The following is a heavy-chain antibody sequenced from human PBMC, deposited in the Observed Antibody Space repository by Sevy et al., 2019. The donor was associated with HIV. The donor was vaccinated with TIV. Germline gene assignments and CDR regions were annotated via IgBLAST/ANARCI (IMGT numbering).Heavy chain of an antibody. CDR2: ISPNSGGT. CDR3: ARGSPCWSAYYSVEY. CDR1: GYTFTGYD. V-gene: IGHV1-2*06. D-gene: IGHD3-3*01. J-gene: IGHJ4*02. Sequence: ASVKVSCKASGYTFTGYDMHWVRQAPGQGLEWVGRISPNSGGTNFAQKFQARVTMTTDTSISTAYMALSRLISDDTAVYYCARGSPCWSAYYSVEYWGQGTLVTVSS.